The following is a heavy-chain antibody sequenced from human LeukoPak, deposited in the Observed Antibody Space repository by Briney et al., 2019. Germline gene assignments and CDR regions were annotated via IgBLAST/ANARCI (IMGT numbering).Heavy chain of an antibody. V-gene: IGHV4-39*07. CDR1: GGSISSGNYY. CDR2: IYYSGST. D-gene: IGHD2-2*01. CDR3: ARDRGTSCFDY. Sequence: SETLSLTCTVSGGSISSGNYYWGWIRQPPGKGPHWIGSIYYSGSTYFSPSLKSRVTISADTSKNRFSRTLNSVTAADSAMYYCARDRGTSCFDYWGQGTLVTVSS. J-gene: IGHJ4*02.